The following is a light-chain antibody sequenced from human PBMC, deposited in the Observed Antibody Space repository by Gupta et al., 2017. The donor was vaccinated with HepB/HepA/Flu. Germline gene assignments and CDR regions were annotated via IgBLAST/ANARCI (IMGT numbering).Light chain of an antibody. CDR2: KVS. Sequence: QSALTQPLSASGPPGRSATIDCPGTSSDVGGYNYVSLYQQHPGKAHNLMIYKVSKRPSGVPDRFSGSKSGNAASLTVSGLPAEDEADYYCSSYAGSNNLVFGGGTKLTVL. J-gene: IGLJ2*01. V-gene: IGLV2-8*01. CDR1: SSDVGGYNY. CDR3: SSYAGSNNLV.